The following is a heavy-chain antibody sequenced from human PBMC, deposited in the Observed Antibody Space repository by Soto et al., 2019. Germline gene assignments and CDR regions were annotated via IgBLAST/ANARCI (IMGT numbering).Heavy chain of an antibody. CDR2: ISYDGSNK. Sequence: QVQLVESGGGVVQPGRSLRLSCAASGFTFSSYAMHWVRQAPGKGLEWVAVISYDGSNKYYADSVKGRFTISRDNSKNTLYLQMNSLRAEDTAVYYCARDLLTVDIVATIGWGFDYWGQGTLVTVSS. J-gene: IGHJ4*02. CDR1: GFTFSSYA. D-gene: IGHD5-12*01. CDR3: ARDLLTVDIVATIGWGFDY. V-gene: IGHV3-30-3*01.